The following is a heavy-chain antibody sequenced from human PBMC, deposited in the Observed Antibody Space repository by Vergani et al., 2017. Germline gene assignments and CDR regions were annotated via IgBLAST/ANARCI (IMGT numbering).Heavy chain of an antibody. J-gene: IGHJ6*03. V-gene: IGHV3-30*02. Sequence: VQLLESGGGLVQPGGSLRLSCAASGFTFSSYAMSWVRQAPGKGLEWVAFIRYDGSNKYYADSVKGRFTISRDNSKNTLYLQMNSLRAEDTAVYYCAKDGDYYYYMDVWGKGTTVTVSS. CDR2: IRYDGSNK. CDR3: AKDGDYYYYMDV. D-gene: IGHD2-15*01. CDR1: GFTFSSYA.